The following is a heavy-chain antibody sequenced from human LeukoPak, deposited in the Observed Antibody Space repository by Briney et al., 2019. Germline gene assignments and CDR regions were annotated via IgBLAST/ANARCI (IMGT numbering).Heavy chain of an antibody. CDR2: SYYSGST. CDR3: ARHDPYYDSSGHFDY. CDR1: GGSISSSSYY. Sequence: SETLSLTCTVSGGSISSSSYYWGWIRQPPGKGLEWSGSSYYSGSTYYNPSLKSRVTISVDPSKNQFSLQLSSVPAADTAVYYCARHDPYYDSSGHFDYWGQGTLVTVSS. J-gene: IGHJ4*02. V-gene: IGHV4-39*01. D-gene: IGHD3-22*01.